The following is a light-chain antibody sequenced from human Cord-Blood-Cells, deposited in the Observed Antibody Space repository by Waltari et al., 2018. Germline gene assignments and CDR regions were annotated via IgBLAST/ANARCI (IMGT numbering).Light chain of an antibody. CDR1: QSVSSN. CDR2: GAS. J-gene: IGKJ4*01. V-gene: IGKV3-15*01. CDR3: QQYNNWPALT. Sequence: EIVMTQSPAILSVSPGERATLSCRASQSVSSNLAWYQQKPGQAPRLLIDGASTRATGIPARVSGSGSGTEFTLTIRSLRSEDVAVYYCQQYNNWPALTFGGGTKVEIK.